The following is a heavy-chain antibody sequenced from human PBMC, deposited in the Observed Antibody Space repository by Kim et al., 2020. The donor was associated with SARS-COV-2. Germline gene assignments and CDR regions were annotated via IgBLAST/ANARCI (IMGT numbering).Heavy chain of an antibody. CDR2: IIPILGIA. V-gene: IGHV1-69*04. CDR1: GGTFSSYA. Sequence: SVKVSCKASGGTFSSYAISWVRQAPGQGLEWMGRIIPILGIANYAQKFQGRVTITADKSTSTAYMELSSLRSEDTAVYYCARVVGANYYYYYMDVWGKGTTVTVSS. CDR3: ARVVGANYYYYYMDV. D-gene: IGHD1-26*01. J-gene: IGHJ6*03.